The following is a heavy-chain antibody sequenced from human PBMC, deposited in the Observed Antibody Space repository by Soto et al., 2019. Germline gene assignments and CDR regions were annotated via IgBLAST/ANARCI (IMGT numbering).Heavy chain of an antibody. J-gene: IGHJ3*02. CDR2: ISASSSHK. D-gene: IGHD4-17*01. CDR3: ARLRSDAFDI. CDR1: GFDFSYYT. Sequence: EVQLLESGGRLVKPGESLRLSCVASGFDFSYYTMTWVRQAPGKGLEWVSAISASSSHKYSADSVRGRFTFSRDNANNSLYLQMNNLRVEDTAVYYCARLRSDAFDIWGQGTLVTVSS. V-gene: IGHV3-21*02.